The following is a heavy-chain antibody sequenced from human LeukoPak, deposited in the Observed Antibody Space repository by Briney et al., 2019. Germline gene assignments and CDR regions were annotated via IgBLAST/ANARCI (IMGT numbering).Heavy chain of an antibody. Sequence: PGGSLRLSCAASGFTVSSNYMSWVRQAPGKGLEWVSVIYSGGSTYYEDSVKGRFTISRHNSKNTLYLQMNSLRAEDTAVYYCATMRFLDPDYYDSSGYLREDYWGQGTLVTVSS. J-gene: IGHJ4*02. CDR3: ATMRFLDPDYYDSSGYLREDY. CDR2: IYSGGST. CDR1: GFTVSSNY. D-gene: IGHD3-22*01. V-gene: IGHV3-53*04.